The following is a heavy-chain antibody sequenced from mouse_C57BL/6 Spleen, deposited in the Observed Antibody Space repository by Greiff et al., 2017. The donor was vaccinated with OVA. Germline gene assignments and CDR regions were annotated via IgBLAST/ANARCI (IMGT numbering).Heavy chain of an antibody. J-gene: IGHJ4*01. D-gene: IGHD4-1*01. CDR3: VRPLSGTDYAMDY. V-gene: IGHV10-1*01. Sequence: VKDRFTISRDDSESMLYLQMNNLKTEDTAMYYCVRPLSGTDYAMDYWGQGTSVTVSS.